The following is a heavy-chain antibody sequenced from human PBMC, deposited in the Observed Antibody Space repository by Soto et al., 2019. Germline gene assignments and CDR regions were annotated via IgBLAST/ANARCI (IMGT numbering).Heavy chain of an antibody. Sequence: GGSLRLSCAASGFTFSSYSMNWVRQAPGKGLEWVSSISSSSSYIYYADSVKGRFTISRDNAKNSLYLQMNSLRAEDTAVYYCARVKWLRFLESYYGMDVWGQGTTVTVSS. D-gene: IGHD5-12*01. CDR3: ARVKWLRFLESYYGMDV. V-gene: IGHV3-21*01. CDR2: ISSSSSYI. CDR1: GFTFSSYS. J-gene: IGHJ6*02.